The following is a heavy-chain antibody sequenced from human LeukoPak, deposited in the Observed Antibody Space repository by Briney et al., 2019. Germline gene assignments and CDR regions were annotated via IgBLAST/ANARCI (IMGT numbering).Heavy chain of an antibody. J-gene: IGHJ6*02. CDR1: GFTFSIYW. V-gene: IGHV3-74*01. CDR2: TNSDGSTT. CDR3: GRGNYYGVDI. Sequence: PGGSLRLSCAASGFTFSIYWMHWVRQAPGKGLVWVSRTNSDGSTTSHADSVKGRFTISRDNAKNTLFLQLNSLRVEDTAVYYCGRGNYYGVDIWGQGTTVTVSS.